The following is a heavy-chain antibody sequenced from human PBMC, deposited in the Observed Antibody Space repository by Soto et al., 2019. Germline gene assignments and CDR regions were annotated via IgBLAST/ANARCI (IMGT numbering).Heavy chain of an antibody. V-gene: IGHV4-34*01. CDR3: ARNYQRYPYYYYHMDV. J-gene: IGHJ6*03. D-gene: IGHD1-7*01. Sequence: QVQLQQWGAGLLKPSETLSLTCAVYGGSFSGYYWSWIRQPPGKGLEWIGEINHSGSTNYNPSLKSRVTISVDTSKNQFSLKLSSVTAADTAVYYCARNYQRYPYYYYHMDVWGKGTTLTVSS. CDR2: INHSGST. CDR1: GGSFSGYY.